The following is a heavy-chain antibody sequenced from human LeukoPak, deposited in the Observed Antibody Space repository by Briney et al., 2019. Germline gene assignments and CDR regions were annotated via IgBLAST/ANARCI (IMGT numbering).Heavy chain of an antibody. V-gene: IGHV4-31*03. Sequence: TLSLTCTVSGGSISSGGYYWSWIRQHPGKGLEWIGYIYYSGSTYYNPSLKSRVTISVDTSKNQFSLKLSSVTAADTAVYYCARSNSGSYYGHAFDIWGQGTMVTVSS. CDR3: ARSNSGSYYGHAFDI. J-gene: IGHJ3*02. CDR1: GGSISSGGYY. CDR2: IYYSGST. D-gene: IGHD1-26*01.